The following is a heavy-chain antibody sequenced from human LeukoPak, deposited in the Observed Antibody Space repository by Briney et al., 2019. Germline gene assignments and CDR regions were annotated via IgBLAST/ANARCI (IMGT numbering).Heavy chain of an antibody. D-gene: IGHD4-17*01. J-gene: IGHJ4*02. CDR1: GGSISSGDYY. V-gene: IGHV4-30-4*01. Sequence: SETLSLTCTVSGGSISSGDYYWSWIRQPPGKGLEWIGYIYYSGSTYYNPSLKSRVTISVDTSKNQFSLKLSSVTAADTAVYYCAGVRAVTTANHLDYWGQGTLVTVSS. CDR3: AGVRAVTTANHLDY. CDR2: IYYSGST.